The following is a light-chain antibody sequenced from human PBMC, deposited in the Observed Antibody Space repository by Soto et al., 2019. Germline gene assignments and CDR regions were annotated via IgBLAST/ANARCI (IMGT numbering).Light chain of an antibody. CDR1: SSDVGSYNL. Sequence: QSALTQPASVSGSPGQSITISCTGTSSDVGSYNLVSWYQQHPGKAPKLMIYEVSKRPSGVSNRFSGSKSGNXASLTISGLQXEDEADYYCXSYAGSSTSVVFGGGTKLTVL. CDR2: EVS. V-gene: IGLV2-23*02. J-gene: IGLJ2*01. CDR3: XSYAGSSTSVV.